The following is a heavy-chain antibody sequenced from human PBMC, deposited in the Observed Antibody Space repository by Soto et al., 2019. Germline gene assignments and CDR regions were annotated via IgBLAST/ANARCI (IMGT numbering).Heavy chain of an antibody. D-gene: IGHD1-1*01. Sequence: GGSLRLSCAASGFTFSSYGMHWVRQAPGKGLEWVAVISYDGSNKYYADSVKGRFTISRDNSKNTLYLQMNSLRAEDTAVYYCAKDRTGHLDYWGQGTLVTVSS. J-gene: IGHJ4*02. CDR2: ISYDGSNK. V-gene: IGHV3-30*18. CDR1: GFTFSSYG. CDR3: AKDRTGHLDY.